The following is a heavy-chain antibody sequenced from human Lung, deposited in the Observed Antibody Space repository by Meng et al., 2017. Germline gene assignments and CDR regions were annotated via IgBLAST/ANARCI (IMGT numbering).Heavy chain of an antibody. CDR1: GGTFTTYT. J-gene: IGHJ4*02. CDR2: IIPVPGIA. D-gene: IGHD2-2*01. Sequence: QVQLVQSGAEVKKPGSSVKVSCKASGGTFTTYTFNWVRQAPGHGLDWMGQIIPVPGIANYAQKFQGRVTITADKSTSTAYMELSSLTHDDTAIYFCATEYCGSTSCYVDFWGQGTLVTVSS. CDR3: ATEYCGSTSCYVDF. V-gene: IGHV1-69*10.